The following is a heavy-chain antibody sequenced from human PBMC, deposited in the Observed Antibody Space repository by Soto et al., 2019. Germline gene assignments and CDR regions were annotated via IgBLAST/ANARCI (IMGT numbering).Heavy chain of an antibody. D-gene: IGHD2-8*01. CDR2: IIPIFGTA. Sequence: QVQLVQSGAEVKKPGSSVKVSCKASGGTFSSYAISWVRQAPGQGLEWMGGIIPIFGTANYAQKFQGRVTITADESTSTAYMELSSLRSEDTSVYYCARDGPQYCTTGVCYPHNPSYFDYWGQGTLVTVSS. CDR3: ARDGPQYCTTGVCYPHNPSYFDY. J-gene: IGHJ4*02. CDR1: GGTFSSYA. V-gene: IGHV1-69*01.